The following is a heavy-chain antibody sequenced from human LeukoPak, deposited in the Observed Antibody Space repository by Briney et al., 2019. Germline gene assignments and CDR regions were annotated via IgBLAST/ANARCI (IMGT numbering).Heavy chain of an antibody. J-gene: IGHJ6*02. CDR1: GYTFTSYD. V-gene: IGHV1-8*01. D-gene: IGHD3-10*01. CDR3: ARDQDIERGSGSYYNEPLLYGMDV. CDR2: MNPNSGNT. Sequence: ASVKVSCKASGYTFTSYDINWVRQATGQGLEWMGWMNPNSGNTGYAQKFQGRVTMTRNTSISTAYMELSSLGSEDTAVYYCARDQDIERGSGSYYNEPLLYGMDVWGQGTTVTVSS.